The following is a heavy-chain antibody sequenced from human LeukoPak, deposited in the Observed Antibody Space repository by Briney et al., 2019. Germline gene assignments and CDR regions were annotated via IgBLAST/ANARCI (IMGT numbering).Heavy chain of an antibody. CDR1: GFTFSSYA. CDR2: ISYDGSNK. J-gene: IGHJ6*02. V-gene: IGHV3-30*04. Sequence: PGGSLRLSCAASGFTFSSYAMHWVRQAPGKGLEWVAVISYDGSNKYYADSVKGRFTISRDNSKNTLYLQMNSLRAEDTAVYYCARDKTAGSNGMDVWGQGTTVTVSS. CDR3: ARDKTAGSNGMDV. D-gene: IGHD3-10*01.